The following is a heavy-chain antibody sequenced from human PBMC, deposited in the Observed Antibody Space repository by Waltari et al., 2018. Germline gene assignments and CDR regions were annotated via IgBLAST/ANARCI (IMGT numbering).Heavy chain of an antibody. V-gene: IGHV3-53*01. CDR3: ASSKLGVDY. D-gene: IGHD7-27*01. CDR2: IYSGGST. Sequence: AASGFTVSSNYMSWVRQAPGTGLEWVSVIYSGGSTYYADSVKGRFTISRDNSKNTLYLQMNSLRAEDTAVYYCASSKLGVDYWGQGTLVTVSS. J-gene: IGHJ4*02. CDR1: GFTVSSNY.